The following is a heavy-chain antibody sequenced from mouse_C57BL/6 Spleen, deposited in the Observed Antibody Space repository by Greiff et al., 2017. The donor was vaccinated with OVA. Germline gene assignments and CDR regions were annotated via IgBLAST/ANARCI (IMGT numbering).Heavy chain of an antibody. Sequence: ESGPGLVKPSQSLSLTCSVTGYSITSGYYWNWIRQFPGNKLEWMGYISYDGSNNYNPSLKNRISITRDTSKNQFFLKLNSVTTEDTATYYCARGELYFDYWGQGTTLTVSS. V-gene: IGHV3-6*01. CDR3: ARGELYFDY. J-gene: IGHJ2*01. CDR1: GYSITSGYY. CDR2: ISYDGSN.